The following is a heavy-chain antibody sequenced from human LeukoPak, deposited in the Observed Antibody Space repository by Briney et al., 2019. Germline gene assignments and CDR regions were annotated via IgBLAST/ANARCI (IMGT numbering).Heavy chain of an antibody. CDR1: GYTFTGYY. J-gene: IGHJ4*02. V-gene: IGHV1-2*04. CDR2: INPNSGGT. CDR3: ARAPHRCSGGSCLDY. Sequence: GASVKVSCKASGYTFTGYYMHWVRQAPGQGLEWMGWINPNSGGTNYAQKFQGWVTMTRDTSISTAYMELSRLRSDDTAVYYCARAPHRCSGGSCLDYWGQGTLVTVSS. D-gene: IGHD2-15*01.